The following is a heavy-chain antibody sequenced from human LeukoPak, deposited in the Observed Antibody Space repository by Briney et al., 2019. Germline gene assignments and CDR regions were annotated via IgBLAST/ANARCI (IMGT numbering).Heavy chain of an antibody. Sequence: SETLSLTCTVSGGSISSSRYYWGWIRQPPGKGLGWIGSIYYSGSTYYTPSLKNRIPISVHTCKNQLSLKLSSVPAADTAVYYSASILARRDSPSTELDPGDAVDIWGQGTRVTVSS. CDR1: GGSISSSRYY. V-gene: IGHV4-39*07. D-gene: IGHD1-26*01. J-gene: IGHJ3*02. CDR2: IYYSGST. CDR3: ASILARRDSPSTELDPGDAVDI.